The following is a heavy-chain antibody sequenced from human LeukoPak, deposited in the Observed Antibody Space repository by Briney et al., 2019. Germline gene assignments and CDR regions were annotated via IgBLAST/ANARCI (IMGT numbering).Heavy chain of an antibody. CDR2: MNYDGSTT. D-gene: IGHD1-7*01. J-gene: IGHJ4*02. CDR1: GFTFSSAW. Sequence: GGSLRLSCAASGFTFSSAWMHWVRQVPGEGPVWVSRMNYDGSTTNYADSVKGRFTISRDNAKSTLYLQMNGLRVEDTAVYYCARAGNYYFEDWGQGTLVNVSS. CDR3: ARAGNYYFED. V-gene: IGHV3-74*01.